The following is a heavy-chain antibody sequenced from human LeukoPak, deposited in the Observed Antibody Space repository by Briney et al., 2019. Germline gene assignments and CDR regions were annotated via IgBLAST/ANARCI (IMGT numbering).Heavy chain of an antibody. CDR1: GLTFTGVNF. CDR3: TRDRLSKWFDP. J-gene: IGHJ5*02. Sequence: ASGKVSCKPSGLTFTGVNFIHWVRQAPGQGPEWMGWINTNSGVTDYARKFQGRVTMTRDTSISTAYMELYRLTSDDMAMYYCTRDRLSKWFDPWGKGTLVTVSS. V-gene: IGHV1-2*02. D-gene: IGHD2-21*01. CDR2: INTNSGVT.